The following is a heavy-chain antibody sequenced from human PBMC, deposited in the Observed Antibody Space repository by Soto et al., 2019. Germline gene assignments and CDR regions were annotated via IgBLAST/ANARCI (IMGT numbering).Heavy chain of an antibody. D-gene: IGHD3-3*01. CDR1: GYTFTSYY. Sequence: ASVKVSCKASGYTFTSYYMHRVRQAPGQGLEWMGIINPSGGSTSYAQKFQGRVTMTRDTSTSTVYMELSSLRSEDTAVYYCARVNSITIFGVVIGAHFDYWGQGTLVTVSS. CDR2: INPSGGST. J-gene: IGHJ4*02. CDR3: ARVNSITIFGVVIGAHFDY. V-gene: IGHV1-46*01.